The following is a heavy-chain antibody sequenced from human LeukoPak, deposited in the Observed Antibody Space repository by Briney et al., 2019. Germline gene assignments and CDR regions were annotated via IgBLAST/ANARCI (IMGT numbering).Heavy chain of an antibody. V-gene: IGHV4-34*01. CDR3: ARLTPVRGTADYFDY. Sequence: SETLSLTCAVYGGSFSGYYWSWIRQPPGKGLEWIGEINHSGSTNYNPSLKSRVTISVDTSKNQFSLKLNSVTAADTALFYCARLTPVRGTADYFDYWGQGTLVTVSS. J-gene: IGHJ4*02. CDR1: GGSFSGYY. D-gene: IGHD3-10*01. CDR2: INHSGST.